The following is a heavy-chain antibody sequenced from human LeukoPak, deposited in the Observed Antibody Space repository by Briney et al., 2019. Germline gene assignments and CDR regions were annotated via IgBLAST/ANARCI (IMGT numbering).Heavy chain of an antibody. Sequence: GGSLRLSCAASGFTFSSYSMNWVRQAPGKGLEWVSSISSSSSSYIYYADSVKGRFTISRDNAKNSLSLQMNSLRAEDTAVYYCAREGHCSTTSCALDAIEIWGQGTLVAVSS. CDR3: AREGHCSTTSCALDAIEI. CDR1: GFTFSSYS. CDR2: ISSSSSSYI. D-gene: IGHD2-2*01. V-gene: IGHV3-21*01. J-gene: IGHJ3*02.